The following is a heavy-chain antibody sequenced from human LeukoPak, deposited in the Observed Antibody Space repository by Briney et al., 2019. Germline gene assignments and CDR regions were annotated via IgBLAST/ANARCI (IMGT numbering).Heavy chain of an antibody. CDR2: INPNSGGT. J-gene: IGHJ4*02. D-gene: IGHD6-19*01. Sequence: ASVKVSCKASGYTFTGYYIHWVRQAPGQGLEWMGRINPNSGGTNYAQKLQGRVTMTRDTSISTAYMELSRLRSDDTAVYYCASTKGSGWYSFDYWGQGTLVTVSS. V-gene: IGHV1-2*06. CDR3: ASTKGSGWYSFDY. CDR1: GYTFTGYY.